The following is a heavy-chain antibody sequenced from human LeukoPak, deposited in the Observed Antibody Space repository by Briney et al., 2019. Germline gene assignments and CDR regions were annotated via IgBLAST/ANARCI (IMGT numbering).Heavy chain of an antibody. CDR3: ARDSNPQSSGYYFDAFDM. CDR2: IRRDGSVE. D-gene: IGHD3-22*01. Sequence: QPGGSLRLSCAASGFTFSSYWMTWVRQAPGKGLEWVANIRRDGSVEYYVDSVKGRFTISRDNTKNSLYLQMNSLRAEDTAVYYCARDSNPQSSGYYFDAFDMWGQGTMVTVSS. V-gene: IGHV3-7*03. J-gene: IGHJ3*02. CDR1: GFTFSSYW.